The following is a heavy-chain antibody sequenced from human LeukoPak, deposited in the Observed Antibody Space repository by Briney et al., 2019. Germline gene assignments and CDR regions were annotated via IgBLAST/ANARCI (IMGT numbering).Heavy chain of an antibody. J-gene: IGHJ4*02. CDR3: ARGGGYGQDFDY. V-gene: IGHV3-53*01. CDR1: GISVSSNY. D-gene: IGHD5-12*01. Sequence: PGGSLRLSCAASGISVSSNYMSWVRQAPGKGLEWVSVLYSGGSIYYADSVKGRFTISRDNSKNTLYLQMNSLRAEDTAVHYCARGGGYGQDFDYWGQGTLVTVSS. CDR2: LYSGGSI.